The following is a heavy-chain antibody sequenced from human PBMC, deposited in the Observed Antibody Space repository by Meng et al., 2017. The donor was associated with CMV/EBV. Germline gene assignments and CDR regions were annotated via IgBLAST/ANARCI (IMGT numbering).Heavy chain of an antibody. V-gene: IGHV1-69*10. Sequence: SVKVSCKASGGTFSSYAISWVRQAPGQGLEWMGGIIPILDIANYAQKFQGRVTITTDESTSTAYMELSSLRSEDTAVYYCARDSSDYSSSWYLGYWGQGTLVTVSS. J-gene: IGHJ4*02. CDR2: IIPILDIA. CDR1: GGTFSSYA. CDR3: ARDSSDYSSSWYLGY. D-gene: IGHD6-13*01.